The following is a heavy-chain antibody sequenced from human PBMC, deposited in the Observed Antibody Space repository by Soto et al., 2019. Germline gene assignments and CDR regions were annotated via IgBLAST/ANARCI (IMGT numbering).Heavy chain of an antibody. Sequence: SETLSLTCTVSGDTITSFSWNWIRQSAGKGLEWIGRISTTGNTHYNPSLESRVTMSLDTSKNQFSLKLTSLTAADTAVYYCEGESGENWSYEAYWGQGTLVTVSS. CDR2: ISTTGNT. D-gene: IGHD1-7*01. CDR3: EGESGENWSYEAY. CDR1: GDTITSFS. V-gene: IGHV4-4*07. J-gene: IGHJ4*02.